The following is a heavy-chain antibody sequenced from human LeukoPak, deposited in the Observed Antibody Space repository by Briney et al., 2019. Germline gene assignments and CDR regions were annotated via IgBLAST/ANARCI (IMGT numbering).Heavy chain of an antibody. CDR2: IRGDNGNT. CDR3: ARVDLLTGYYFFDY. D-gene: IGHD3-9*01. CDR1: GYTFSSYG. Sequence: ASVKVSCKTSGYTFSSYGISWVRQAPGQGLEWVGWIRGDNGNTNYAQKFQGRVTMSTDTSTSTDYMELRSLGSDETAVFYCARVDLLTGYYFFDYWGQGTLVTVSS. V-gene: IGHV1-18*01. J-gene: IGHJ4*02.